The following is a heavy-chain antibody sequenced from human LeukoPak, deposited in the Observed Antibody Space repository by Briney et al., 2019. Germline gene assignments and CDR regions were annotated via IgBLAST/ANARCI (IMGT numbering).Heavy chain of an antibody. V-gene: IGHV4-59*01. CDR1: GGSISEYY. D-gene: IGHD3-10*01. CDR2: IYESGGT. Sequence: SETLSLTCTVSGGSISEYYWSWIRQSPGKGLEWIGYIYESGGTNYNPSLRSRVTTSLDTSKTQVSLKVTSLTAADTAVYYCARDRAAFYYASGLAYWGQGIPVTVSS. J-gene: IGHJ4*02. CDR3: ARDRAAFYYASGLAY.